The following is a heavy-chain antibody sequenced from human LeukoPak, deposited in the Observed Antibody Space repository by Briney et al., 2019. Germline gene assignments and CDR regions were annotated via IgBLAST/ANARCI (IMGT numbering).Heavy chain of an antibody. D-gene: IGHD1-1*01. CDR1: GGSICSYY. CDR2: IYTSGST. V-gene: IGHV4-4*07. CDR3: ARENDYFQGEFDY. J-gene: IGHJ4*02. Sequence: PSETLSLTCTVSGGSICSYYWSWIRKPAGKGLEWIGRIYTSGSTNYNPSLKSRVTMSVDTSKNQFSLKLSSVTAADTAVYYCARENDYFQGEFDYWGQGTLVTVSS.